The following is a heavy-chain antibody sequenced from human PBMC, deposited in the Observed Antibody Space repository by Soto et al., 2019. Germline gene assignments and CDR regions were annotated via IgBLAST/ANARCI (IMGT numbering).Heavy chain of an antibody. D-gene: IGHD3-3*01. J-gene: IGHJ6*02. CDR2: IYHSGST. CDR1: GGSISSSNW. V-gene: IGHV4-4*02. CDR3: ARNSPVYDFWSGFSYYYGMDV. Sequence: QVQLQESGPGLVKPSGTLSLTCAVSGGSISSSNWWSWVRQPPGKGLEWIGEIYHSGSTNYNPSLKSRVTISVDKSKNQFSLKLSSVTAADTAVYYCARNSPVYDFWSGFSYYYGMDVWGQGTTVTVSS.